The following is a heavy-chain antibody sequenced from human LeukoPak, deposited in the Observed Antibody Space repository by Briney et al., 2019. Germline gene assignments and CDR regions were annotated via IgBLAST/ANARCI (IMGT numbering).Heavy chain of an antibody. Sequence: GESLKISCKGSGYSFTSYWIGWVRQMPGKGLELMGIMYPGDSDTRYSPSFHDKGTISAVKSISTAYLQWSSLRASDTAMYYCARIFVGAPPDYWGQGTLVTVSS. J-gene: IGHJ4*02. D-gene: IGHD1-26*01. CDR2: MYPGDSDT. CDR3: ARIFVGAPPDY. V-gene: IGHV5-51*01. CDR1: GYSFTSYW.